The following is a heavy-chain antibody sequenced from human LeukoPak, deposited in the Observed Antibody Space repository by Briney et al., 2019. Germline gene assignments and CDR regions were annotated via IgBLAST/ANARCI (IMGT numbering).Heavy chain of an antibody. J-gene: IGHJ4*02. V-gene: IGHV1-2*02. Sequence: ASVKVSCKASGYTFTSYYMHWVRQAPGQGLEWMGWINPNSGGTNYAQKFQGRVTMTRDTSISTAYMELSRLRSDDTAVYYCARDGALVGATTFFDYWGQGTLVTVSS. D-gene: IGHD1-26*01. CDR3: ARDGALVGATTFFDY. CDR1: GYTFTSYY. CDR2: INPNSGGT.